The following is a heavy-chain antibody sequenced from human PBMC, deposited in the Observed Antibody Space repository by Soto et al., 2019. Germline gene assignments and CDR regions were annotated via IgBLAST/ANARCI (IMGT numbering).Heavy chain of an antibody. D-gene: IGHD3-10*01. CDR1: GGSFSGYY. CDR2: INHSGST. Sequence: PSETLSLTCAVYGGSFSGYYWSWIRQPPGKGLEWIGEINHSGSTNYNPSLKSRVTISVDTSKNQFSLKLSSVTAADTAVYYCARVKVGSGSYYKRDYYYYGMDVWGQGTTVTVSS. V-gene: IGHV4-34*01. CDR3: ARVKVGSGSYYKRDYYYYGMDV. J-gene: IGHJ6*02.